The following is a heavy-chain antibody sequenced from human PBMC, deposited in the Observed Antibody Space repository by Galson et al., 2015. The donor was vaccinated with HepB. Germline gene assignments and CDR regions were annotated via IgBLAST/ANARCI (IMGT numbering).Heavy chain of an antibody. CDR1: GFTFSTYA. Sequence: SLRLSCAASGFTFSTYAMSWVRQAPGKGLEWVSAISGSGGSTYYADSVKGRFTISRDNSKNTLYLQMNSLRAEDTAVYFCAAQYSNAGYSSSWYPYWGQGTLVTVSS. CDR3: AAQYSNAGYSSSWYPY. V-gene: IGHV3-23*01. CDR2: ISGSGGST. D-gene: IGHD6-13*01. J-gene: IGHJ4*02.